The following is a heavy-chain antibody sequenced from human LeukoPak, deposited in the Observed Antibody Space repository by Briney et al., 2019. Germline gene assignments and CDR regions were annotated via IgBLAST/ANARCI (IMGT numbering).Heavy chain of an antibody. CDR1: GFTFSSYG. Sequence: PGRSLRLSRAASGFTFSSYGMHWVRQAPGKGLEWVAFIRYDGSNKYYADSVKGRFTISRDNSKNTLYLQMNSLRAEDTAVYYCAKFSSGWYYFDYWGQGTLVTVSS. CDR2: IRYDGSNK. CDR3: AKFSSGWYYFDY. D-gene: IGHD6-19*01. V-gene: IGHV3-30*02. J-gene: IGHJ4*02.